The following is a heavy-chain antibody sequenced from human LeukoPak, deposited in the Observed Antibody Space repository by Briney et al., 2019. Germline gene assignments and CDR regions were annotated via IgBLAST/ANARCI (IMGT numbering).Heavy chain of an antibody. CDR3: AKGFRSGTYPLDY. Sequence: GGSLRLSCAASGFTFSSYAMSWVRQAPGKGLEWVSGISGSGGSTYYAGSVKGRFTISRDNSKNTLYMQMNSLRAEETAVHYCAKGFRSGTYPLDYWGQGTLVTVSS. D-gene: IGHD3-10*01. CDR1: GFTFSSYA. CDR2: ISGSGGST. J-gene: IGHJ4*02. V-gene: IGHV3-23*01.